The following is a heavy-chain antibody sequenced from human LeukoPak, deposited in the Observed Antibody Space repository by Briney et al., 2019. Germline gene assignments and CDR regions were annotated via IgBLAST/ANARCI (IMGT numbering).Heavy chain of an antibody. CDR1: GYSFTSYW. Sequence: GESLKISCKGSGYSFTSYWIGWVRQMPGKGLEWMGIIYPGDSDTGYGPSFQGQVTISADNSINTAYLQWSSLKASDTAMYYCARRVVGATTRHFDYWGQGTLVTVSS. CDR2: IYPGDSDT. V-gene: IGHV5-51*01. D-gene: IGHD1-26*01. J-gene: IGHJ4*02. CDR3: ARRVVGATTRHFDY.